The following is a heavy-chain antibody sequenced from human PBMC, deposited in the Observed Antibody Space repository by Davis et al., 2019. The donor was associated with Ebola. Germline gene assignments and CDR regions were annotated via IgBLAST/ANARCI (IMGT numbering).Heavy chain of an antibody. J-gene: IGHJ6*02. CDR3: ARGPTILGTYYYYGMDV. CDR2: IYYSGST. Sequence: MPSETLSLTCAVYGGSFSGYYWSWIRQPPGKGLEWIGYIYYSGSTNYNPSLKSRVTISVDTSKNQFPLKLSSVTAADTAVYYCARGPTILGTYYYYGMDVWGQGTTVTVSS. D-gene: IGHD3-3*01. V-gene: IGHV4-34*01. CDR1: GGSFSGYY.